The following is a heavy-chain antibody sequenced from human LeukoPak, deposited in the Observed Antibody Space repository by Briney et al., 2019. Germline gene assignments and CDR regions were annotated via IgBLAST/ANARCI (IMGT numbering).Heavy chain of an antibody. CDR3: ARASSNYSNGDHFDY. D-gene: IGHD4-11*01. V-gene: IGHV3-20*04. J-gene: IGHJ4*02. CDR2: INWNGGST. Sequence: SGGSLRLSCAASGFTFDDYGMSWVRQTPGKGLEWVSGINWNGGSTGYADSVKGRFTISRDNAKNSLYLQMNSLRAEDTAVYYCARASSNYSNGDHFDYWGQGTLVTVSS. CDR1: GFTFDDYG.